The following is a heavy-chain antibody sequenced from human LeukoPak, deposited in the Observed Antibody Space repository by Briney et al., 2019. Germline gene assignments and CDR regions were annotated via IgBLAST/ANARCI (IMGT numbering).Heavy chain of an antibody. J-gene: IGHJ4*02. D-gene: IGHD1-14*01. CDR3: ARDHRLHFDY. V-gene: IGHV1-2*04. CDR1: GYTFTGYY. Sequence: ASVKVSCKASGYTFTGYYMHWVRQAPGQGLEWMGWINPNSGGTNYAQKFQGWVTMTRDTSISTAYMELRSLRSDDTAVYYCARDHRLHFDYWGQGTLVTVSS. CDR2: INPNSGGT.